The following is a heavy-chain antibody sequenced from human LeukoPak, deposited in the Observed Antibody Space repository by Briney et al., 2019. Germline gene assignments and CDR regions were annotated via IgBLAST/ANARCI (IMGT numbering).Heavy chain of an antibody. Sequence: PGGSLRLSCAASGFTFSSYAMHWVRQAPGKGLEWVAVISYDGSNKYYADSVKGRFTISRDNSKNTLYLQMNSLRAEDTAVYYCARDPGVFAVAGTDYWGQGTLVTVSS. CDR2: ISYDGSNK. D-gene: IGHD6-19*01. CDR1: GFTFSSYA. V-gene: IGHV3-30-3*01. J-gene: IGHJ4*02. CDR3: ARDPGVFAVAGTDY.